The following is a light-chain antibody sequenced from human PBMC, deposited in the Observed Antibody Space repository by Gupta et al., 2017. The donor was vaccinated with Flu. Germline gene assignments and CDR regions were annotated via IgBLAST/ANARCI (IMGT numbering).Light chain of an antibody. CDR1: SSDVGGYND. CDR2: EVP. V-gene: IGLV2-8*01. CDR3: SSYAGINNYVV. J-gene: IGLJ2*01. Sequence: SSDVGGYNDDSGCQQHPGKAPKLMMVEVPNRPSGVPDRVSGSKSSYTSSPTVSVLQAEEEAEYDCSSYAGINNYVVFGGGTKLTVL.